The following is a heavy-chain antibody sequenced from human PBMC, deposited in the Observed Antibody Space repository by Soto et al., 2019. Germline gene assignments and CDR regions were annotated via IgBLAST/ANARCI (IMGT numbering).Heavy chain of an antibody. CDR2: TYHSGNP. J-gene: IGHJ5*02. Sequence: QLQLQESGSRLVKSSETLSLTCGVSGDTINTGGYSWAWIRQPPGKALEWIGHTYHSGNPYYNPSLRSRVHISADRSKNQFSLRLSSVTGADPAVYSSGGETCADYSGYFDPWGQGTLVTVSS. CDR1: GDTINTGGYS. D-gene: IGHD2-21*01. V-gene: IGHV4-30-2*01. CDR3: GGETCADYSGYFDP.